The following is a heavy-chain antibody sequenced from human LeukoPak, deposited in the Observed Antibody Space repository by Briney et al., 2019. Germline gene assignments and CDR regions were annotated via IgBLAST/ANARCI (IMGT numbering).Heavy chain of an antibody. CDR2: ISWNSGSI. D-gene: IGHD1-7*01. J-gene: IGHJ6*03. CDR1: GFTFDDYA. V-gene: IGHV3-9*01. CDR3: AKLELHYYYMDV. Sequence: PGRSLRLSCAASGFTFDDYAMHWVRQAPGKGLEWVSGISWNSGSIGYADSVKGRFTISRDNSKNTLYLQMNSLRAEDTAVYYCAKLELHYYYMDVWGKGTTVTVSS.